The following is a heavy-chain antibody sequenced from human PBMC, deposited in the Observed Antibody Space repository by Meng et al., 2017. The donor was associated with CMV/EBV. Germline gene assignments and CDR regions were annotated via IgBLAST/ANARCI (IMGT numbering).Heavy chain of an antibody. J-gene: IGHJ5*02. CDR1: LTSYD. Sequence: LTSYDINWVRQATGQGLEWMGWMNPNSGNTGYAQKFQGRVTMTRNTSISTAYMELSSLRSEDTAVYYCARGPANYGSGSYSPYNWFDPWGQGTLVTVSS. V-gene: IGHV1-8*01. CDR3: ARGPANYGSGSYSPYNWFDP. D-gene: IGHD3-10*01. CDR2: MNPNSGNT.